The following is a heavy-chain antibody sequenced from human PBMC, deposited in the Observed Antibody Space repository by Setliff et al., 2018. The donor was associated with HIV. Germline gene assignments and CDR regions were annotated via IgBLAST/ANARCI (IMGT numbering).Heavy chain of an antibody. CDR3: ARARSLITVRRSFDY. CDR2: INHSGST. Sequence: SETLSLTCAVYGGSFSDHYWSWIRQPPGKGLEWIGEINHSGSTNYNSSLKSRVTISVDTSKNQFSLKLNSVTAADTAVYYCARARSLITVRRSFDYWGQGTLVIVSS. J-gene: IGHJ4*02. CDR1: GGSFSDHY. D-gene: IGHD6-6*01. V-gene: IGHV4-34*01.